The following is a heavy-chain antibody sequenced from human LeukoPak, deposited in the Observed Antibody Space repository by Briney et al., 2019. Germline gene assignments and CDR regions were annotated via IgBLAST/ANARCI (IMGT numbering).Heavy chain of an antibody. CDR1: GGSISSGDYY. Sequence: SETLSLTCTVSGGSISSGDYYWSWIRQPPGKGLEWIGYIYYSGSTYYNPSLKSRVTISVDTSKNQFSLKLSSVTAADTAVYYWARDGSEGADYWGQGTLVTVSS. J-gene: IGHJ4*02. V-gene: IGHV4-30-4*01. D-gene: IGHD3-16*01. CDR3: ARDGSEGADY. CDR2: IYYSGST.